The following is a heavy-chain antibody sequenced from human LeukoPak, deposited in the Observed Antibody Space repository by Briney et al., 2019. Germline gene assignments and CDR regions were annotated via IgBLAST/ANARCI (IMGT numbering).Heavy chain of an antibody. D-gene: IGHD1-20*01. J-gene: IGHJ3*02. Sequence: PGGSLRLSCAASGFTFSSYAMSWVRQAPGKGLEWVSSIRSSTTYVYYADSVKGRFTISRDNAKNSLYLQMNSLRAEDTAVYYCARDEYNWNVDAFDIWGQGTVVTVSS. CDR1: GFTFSSYA. CDR2: IRSSTTYV. V-gene: IGHV3-21*01. CDR3: ARDEYNWNVDAFDI.